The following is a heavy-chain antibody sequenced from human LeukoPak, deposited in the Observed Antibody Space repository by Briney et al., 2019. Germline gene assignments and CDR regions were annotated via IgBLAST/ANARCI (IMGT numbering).Heavy chain of an antibody. V-gene: IGHV3-23*01. CDR2: ISGSGANI. J-gene: IGHJ4*02. CDR1: GFTLSSYA. D-gene: IGHD2/OR15-2a*01. CDR3: AKDSPYGGSFYYIDY. Sequence: GGSLRLSCAVSGFTLSSYAMSWVRQAPGKGLEWVSGISGSGANIYYADSVKGRFTISRDSFKNTLYLQMNSLRAEDTAVYYCAKDSPYGGSFYYIDYWGQGTLVTVSS.